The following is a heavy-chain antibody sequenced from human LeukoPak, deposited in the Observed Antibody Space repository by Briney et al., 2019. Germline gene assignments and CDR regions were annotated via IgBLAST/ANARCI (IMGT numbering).Heavy chain of an antibody. CDR1: GFTFSSYE. D-gene: IGHD1-26*01. Sequence: PGGSLRLSCAASGFTFSSYEMNWVRQASGKGLEWVSYISSSGSTIYYADSVKGRFTISRDNAKNSLYLQMNSLRAEDTAVYYCARAGSGRSPDWFDPWGQGTLVSVSS. V-gene: IGHV3-48*03. CDR2: ISSSGSTI. J-gene: IGHJ5*02. CDR3: ARAGSGRSPDWFDP.